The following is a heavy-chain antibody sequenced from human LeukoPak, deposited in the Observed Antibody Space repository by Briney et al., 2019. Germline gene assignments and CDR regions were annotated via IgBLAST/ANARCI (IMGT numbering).Heavy chain of an antibody. CDR1: GYTFTSYG. D-gene: IGHD2-15*01. J-gene: IGHJ5*02. V-gene: IGHV1-18*01. CDR2: ISAYNGDT. CDR3: ARVIAHIVVVVAATRGSYFDP. Sequence: ASVKVSCKASGYTFTSYGISWVRQAPGQGLEWMGWISAYNGDTNYAQKLQGRVTMTTDTSTSTAYMELRSLRSDDTAVYYCARVIAHIVVVVAATRGSYFDPWGQGTLVTVSS.